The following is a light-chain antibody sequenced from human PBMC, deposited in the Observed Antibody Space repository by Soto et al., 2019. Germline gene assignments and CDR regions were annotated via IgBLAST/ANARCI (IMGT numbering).Light chain of an antibody. J-gene: IGLJ2*01. V-gene: IGLV2-14*01. CDR2: EVS. CDR1: SSDVGGYNY. CDR3: SSYTSSSTSVV. Sequence: QSVLTQPASVSLSPGQSITISCTGTSSDVGGYNYVSWYQQHPGKAPKLMIYEVSNRPSGVSNRFSGSKSGNTASLTISGLQAEDEADYYCSSYTSSSTSVVFGGGTKVTVL.